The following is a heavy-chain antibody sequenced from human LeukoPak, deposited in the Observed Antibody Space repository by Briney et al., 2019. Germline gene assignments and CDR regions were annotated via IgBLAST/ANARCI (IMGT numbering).Heavy chain of an antibody. CDR1: GGSVSSGSYY. CDR2: IYYSGST. D-gene: IGHD2-15*01. Sequence: SETLSLTCTVSGGSVSSGSYYWSWIRQPPGKGLEWIGYIYYSGSTNYNPSLKSRVTMSVDTSKNLFSLKVSSVTAADTAVYYCARGLGYCSGGSCYSYDAFDIWGQGTMVTVSS. V-gene: IGHV4-61*01. CDR3: ARGLGYCSGGSCYSYDAFDI. J-gene: IGHJ3*02.